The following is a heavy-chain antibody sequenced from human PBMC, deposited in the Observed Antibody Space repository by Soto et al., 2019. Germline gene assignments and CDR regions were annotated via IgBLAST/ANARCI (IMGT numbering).Heavy chain of an antibody. CDR1: GGTFSSYA. V-gene: IGHV1-69*01. Sequence: QVQLVQSGAEVKKPGSSVKVSCKASGGTFSSYAISWVRQAPGQGLEWMGGIIPNFGTANYAHKFQGRVTITAEESRRSGYRGLGSLRSDAMAVYYCARGDSTFWGFLLNYGMDLWGQGATVT. CDR3: ARGDSTFWGFLLNYGMDL. CDR2: IIPNFGTA. J-gene: IGHJ6*02. D-gene: IGHD3-16*01.